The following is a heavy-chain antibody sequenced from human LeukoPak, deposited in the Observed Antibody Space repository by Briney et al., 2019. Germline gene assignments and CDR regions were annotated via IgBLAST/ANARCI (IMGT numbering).Heavy chain of an antibody. J-gene: IGHJ4*02. CDR2: INPNSGGT. CDR1: GYTLTELS. Sequence: ASVKVSCKVSGYTLTELSMHWVRQAPGQGLEWMGRINPNSGGTNYAQKFQGRVTMTRDTSISTAYMELSRLRSDDTAVYYCARIMLSWREFDCWGQGTLVTVSS. D-gene: IGHD1-26*01. V-gene: IGHV1-2*06. CDR3: ARIMLSWREFDC.